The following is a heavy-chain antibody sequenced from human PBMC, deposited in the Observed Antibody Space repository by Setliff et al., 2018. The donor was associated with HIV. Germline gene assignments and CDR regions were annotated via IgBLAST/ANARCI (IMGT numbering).Heavy chain of an antibody. CDR2: IYFSGST. V-gene: IGHV4-39*01. D-gene: IGHD5-18*01. CDR3: ARPRYTYGTPPAFDI. Sequence: SETLSLTCTVSGGSISSSSHYWGWIRQPPGKGLEWIGSIYFSGSTYYNPSLKSRVTISVDTSKNQFSLKLSSVTAADTAVYYCARPRYTYGTPPAFDIWGRGTVVTVPS. J-gene: IGHJ3*02. CDR1: GGSISSSSHY.